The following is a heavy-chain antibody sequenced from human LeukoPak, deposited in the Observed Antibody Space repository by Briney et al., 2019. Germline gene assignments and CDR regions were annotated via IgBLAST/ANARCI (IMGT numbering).Heavy chain of an antibody. V-gene: IGHV3-15*01. Sequence: GGSLRLSCAASGFTFPNAWVNWVRQAPGKGLEWVGHIKSKGNGGTIDYAAPVKGRFTISGDDSKNTVYLQMNSLEIEDTAVYYCTTDPGTGVRGYWGQGTLVTVSS. CDR3: TTDPGTGVRGY. D-gene: IGHD3-10*01. CDR2: IKSKGNGGTI. CDR1: GFTFPNAW. J-gene: IGHJ4*02.